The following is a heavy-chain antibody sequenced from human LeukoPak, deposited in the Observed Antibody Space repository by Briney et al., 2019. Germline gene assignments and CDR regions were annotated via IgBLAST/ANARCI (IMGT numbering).Heavy chain of an antibody. V-gene: IGHV3-21*01. Sequence: PGGSLRLSCAASGFTFSGYSMNWVRQAPGKGLEWVSSISSSSSYIYYADSVKGRFTISRDNAKNSLYLQMNSLRAEDTAVYYCAEDYGDYHDFGMDVWGQGTTVTVSS. J-gene: IGHJ6*02. D-gene: IGHD4-17*01. CDR2: ISSSSSYI. CDR1: GFTFSGYS. CDR3: AEDYGDYHDFGMDV.